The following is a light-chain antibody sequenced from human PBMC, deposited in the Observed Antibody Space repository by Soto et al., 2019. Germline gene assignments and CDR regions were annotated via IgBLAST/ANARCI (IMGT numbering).Light chain of an antibody. V-gene: IGKV1-33*01. Sequence: DIQMTQSPSSLSASVGDRVTISCQASQSVRNFLNWYQQKPGKAPRLLISDTSNLETGVPSRFRRSGSGTDFTLSITNLKPEDVATYFCQQYDDLPTFGPGTKVDIK. J-gene: IGKJ2*01. CDR3: QQYDDLPT. CDR2: DTS. CDR1: QSVRNF.